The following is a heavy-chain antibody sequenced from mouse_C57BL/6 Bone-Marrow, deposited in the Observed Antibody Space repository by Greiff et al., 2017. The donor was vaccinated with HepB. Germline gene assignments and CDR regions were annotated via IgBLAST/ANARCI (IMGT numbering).Heavy chain of an antibody. V-gene: IGHV1-55*01. CDR2: IYPGSGST. CDR3: GGYYGSSYYFDY. CDR1: GYTFTSYW. Sequence: QVQLQQSGAELVKPGASVKMSCKASGYTFTSYWITWVKQRPGQGLEWIGDIYPGSGSTNYNEKFKSKATLTVDTSSSTAYMQLSSLTSEDSAVYYCGGYYGSSYYFDYWGQGTTLTVSS. D-gene: IGHD1-1*01. J-gene: IGHJ2*01.